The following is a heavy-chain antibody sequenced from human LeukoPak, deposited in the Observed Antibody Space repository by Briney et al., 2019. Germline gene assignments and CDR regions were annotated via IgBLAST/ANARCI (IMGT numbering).Heavy chain of an antibody. D-gene: IGHD3-22*01. CDR3: AKDVYDTTGYYYEY. J-gene: IGHJ4*02. CDR1: GFTSSSCA. Sequence: GGSLRLSCVGSGFTSSSCAMTWVRQAPGKGLGWVSDISGSGGTTHYADSVKGRFTISRDNSKSTLYLQMNSLRAEDTAVYYCAKDVYDTTGYYYEYWGQGTLVTVSS. V-gene: IGHV3-23*01. CDR2: ISGSGGTT.